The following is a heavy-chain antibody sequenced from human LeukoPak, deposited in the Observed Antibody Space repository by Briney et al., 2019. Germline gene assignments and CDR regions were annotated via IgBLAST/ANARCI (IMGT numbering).Heavy chain of an antibody. Sequence: SSETLSLTCTVSGGSISSYYWSWIRQPPGKGLEWIGYIYYSGSTNYNPSLKSRVTISVDTSKNQFSLRLSSVAAADTAVYYCARDQTGTGDYFDYWGRGTLVTVSS. J-gene: IGHJ4*02. CDR1: GGSISSYY. D-gene: IGHD1-1*01. CDR2: IYYSGST. V-gene: IGHV4-59*01. CDR3: ARDQTGTGDYFDY.